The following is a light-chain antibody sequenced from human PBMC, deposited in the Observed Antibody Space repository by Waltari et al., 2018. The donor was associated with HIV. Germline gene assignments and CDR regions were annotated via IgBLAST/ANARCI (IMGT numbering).Light chain of an antibody. V-gene: IGLV2-8*01. CDR3: SSYAGSNKLV. Sequence: QSALTQPPSASGSPGQSVTIPCTGTSSDVGGYTYVSWYQQHPGNAPKLIIYEVTERPSGVPDRFSGSKSGNTASLTVSGLQAEDEADYYCSSYAGSNKLVFGGGTKLTVV. CDR2: EVT. CDR1: SSDVGGYTY. J-gene: IGLJ2*01.